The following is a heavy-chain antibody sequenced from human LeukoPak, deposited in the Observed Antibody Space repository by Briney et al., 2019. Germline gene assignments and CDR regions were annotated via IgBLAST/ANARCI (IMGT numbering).Heavy chain of an antibody. D-gene: IGHD2/OR15-2a*01. CDR3: ARVTLWAGLDF. V-gene: IGHV4-30-4*01. Sequence: PSETLSLTCNVSGGSISSGDKYWSWIRQPPGKGLEWIGYIYYSGSTYYNPSLKSRLTISVDTSENQFSLHLTSVTAADTAVYFCARVTLWAGLDFWGQGTLVTVSS. CDR1: GGSISSGDKY. CDR2: IYYSGST. J-gene: IGHJ4*02.